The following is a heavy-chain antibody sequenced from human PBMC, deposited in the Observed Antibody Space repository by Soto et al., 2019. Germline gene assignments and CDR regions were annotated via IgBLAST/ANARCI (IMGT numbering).Heavy chain of an antibody. Sequence: ASVKVSCKASGYTFTSYYLHWVRQAPGQGLEWMGIINPSGGSTSYAQKFQGRVTMTRDTSTSTVYMELSSLRSEDTAVYYCARTEYYDILTGYPNWFDPWGQGTLVTVSS. CDR2: INPSGGST. V-gene: IGHV1-46*03. CDR3: ARTEYYDILTGYPNWFDP. J-gene: IGHJ5*02. CDR1: GYTFTSYY. D-gene: IGHD3-9*01.